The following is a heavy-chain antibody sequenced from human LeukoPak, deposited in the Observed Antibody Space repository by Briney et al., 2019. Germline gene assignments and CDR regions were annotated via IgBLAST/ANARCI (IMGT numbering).Heavy chain of an antibody. CDR2: IRSSSSYI. Sequence: GGSLRLSCAASGFTFSSYSMNWVRQAPGKRLEWVSSIRSSSSYIYYADSVKGRFTISRDNAKNSLYLQMNSLRAEDTAVYYCARDRYQRITMIVVAKGAFDIWGQGTMVTVSS. CDR1: GFTFSSYS. D-gene: IGHD3-22*01. CDR3: ARDRYQRITMIVVAKGAFDI. V-gene: IGHV3-21*01. J-gene: IGHJ3*02.